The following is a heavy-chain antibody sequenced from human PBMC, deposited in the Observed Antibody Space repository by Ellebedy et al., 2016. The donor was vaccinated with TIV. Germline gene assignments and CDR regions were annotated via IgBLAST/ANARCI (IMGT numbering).Heavy chain of an antibody. CDR1: AFSFTMDG. J-gene: IGHJ5*02. CDR2: ASAKNART. V-gene: IGHV1-18*04. Sequence: ASVKVSCKASAFSFTMDGVACLRPVPRQGLGWMGWASAKNARTSYALKLQERVTMTIDTSTNIVNMELRSLRRDDTAVYYCCVWVPTVFDPWGQGTLVTVSS. D-gene: IGHD2-8*01. CDR3: CVWVPTVFDP.